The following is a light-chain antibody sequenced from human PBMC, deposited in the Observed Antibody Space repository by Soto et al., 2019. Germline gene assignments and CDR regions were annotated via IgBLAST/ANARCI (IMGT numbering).Light chain of an antibody. J-gene: IGKJ5*01. CDR3: QQYDNWPNT. CDR2: GAS. CDR1: QSISSN. Sequence: MSLSPANLSASPGGGTTRSCRASQSISSNLAGYHQKPGQAPRLLIYGASTRAAGLPARFSGSGSGTEFTLTIISLQSEDFVVYYCQQYDNWPNTFGQGTRLEIK. V-gene: IGKV3-15*01.